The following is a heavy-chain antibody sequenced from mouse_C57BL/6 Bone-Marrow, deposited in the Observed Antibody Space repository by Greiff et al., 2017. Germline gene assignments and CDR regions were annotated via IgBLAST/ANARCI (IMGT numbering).Heavy chain of an antibody. CDR3: ARSPDIRLLKVDY. J-gene: IGHJ2*01. Sequence: QVQLKQSGAELVKPGASVKMSCKASGYTFTSYWITWVKQRPGQGLEWIGDIYPGSGSTNYNEKFKSKATLTVDTSSSTAYMQLSSLTSEDSAVDYCARSPDIRLLKVDYWGQGTTLTVSS. V-gene: IGHV1-55*01. CDR2: IYPGSGST. CDR1: GYTFTSYW. D-gene: IGHD2-3*01.